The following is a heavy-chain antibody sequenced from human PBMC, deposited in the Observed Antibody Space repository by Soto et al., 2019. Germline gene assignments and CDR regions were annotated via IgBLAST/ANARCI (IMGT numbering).Heavy chain of an antibody. CDR3: ARKSYYYYYGMDA. J-gene: IGHJ6*02. V-gene: IGHV4-34*01. CDR1: GGSFSGYY. CDR2: INHSGST. Sequence: SETLSLTCAVYGGSFSGYYWSWIRQPPGKGLEWIGEINHSGSTNYNPSLKSRVTISVDTSKNQFSLKLSSVTAADTAVYYCARKSYYYYYGMDAWGQGTTVTVSS.